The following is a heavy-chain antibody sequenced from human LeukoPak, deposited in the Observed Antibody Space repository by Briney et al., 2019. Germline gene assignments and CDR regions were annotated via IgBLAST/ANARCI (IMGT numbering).Heavy chain of an antibody. D-gene: IGHD1-26*01. V-gene: IGHV4-39*01. J-gene: IGHJ4*02. CDR2: IYYSGST. CDR3: ARLSGSPPN. Sequence: LRLSCAASGFTFSSYEMNWVRQRPGKGLEWIGSIYYSGSTCYNPSLKSRVTISVDTSKNQFSLKLSSVTAADTAVYYCARLSGSPPNWGQGTLVTVSS. CDR1: GFTFSSYE.